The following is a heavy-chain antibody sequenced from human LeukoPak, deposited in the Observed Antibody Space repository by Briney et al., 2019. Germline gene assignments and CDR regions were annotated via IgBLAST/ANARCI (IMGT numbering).Heavy chain of an antibody. CDR2: INHSGST. J-gene: IGHJ5*02. CDR3: ASLLSYDYVWGSYRANWFDP. Sequence: SETLSLTCAVYGGPFSGYYWSRIRQPPGKGLEWIGEINHSGSTNYNPSLKSRVTISVDTSKNQFSLKLSSVTAADTAVYYCASLLSYDYVWGSYRANWFDPWGQGTLVTVSS. CDR1: GGPFSGYY. V-gene: IGHV4-34*01. D-gene: IGHD3-16*02.